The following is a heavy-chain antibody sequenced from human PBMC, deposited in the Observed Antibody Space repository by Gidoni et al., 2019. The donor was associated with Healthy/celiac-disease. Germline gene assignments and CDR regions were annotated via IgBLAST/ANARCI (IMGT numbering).Heavy chain of an antibody. D-gene: IGHD3-16*02. Sequence: EVQLLESGGGLVQPGGSLRLSCAASGFTFSSYAMSWVRQAPGKGLDWVSAISGIGGRTYYADSVKGRFTISRDNSKNTLYLQMNSLRAEDTAVYYCAKEPVYDYVWGSYRHFDYWGQGTLVTVSS. CDR2: ISGIGGRT. J-gene: IGHJ4*02. CDR1: GFTFSSYA. CDR3: AKEPVYDYVWGSYRHFDY. V-gene: IGHV3-23*01.